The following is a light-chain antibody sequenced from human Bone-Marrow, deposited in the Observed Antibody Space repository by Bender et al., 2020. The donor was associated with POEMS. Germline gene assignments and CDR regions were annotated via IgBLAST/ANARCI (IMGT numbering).Light chain of an antibody. CDR2: EDT. J-gene: IGLJ3*02. CDR1: DNDLRFYFL. V-gene: IGLV2-14*02. CDR3: CTYRSDIWV. Sequence: QSALTQPASVSGSPGQSITISCTATDNDLRFYFLVSWYQHLPGKAPRVILYEDTKRPSGVSDRFSGSKSANTASLTISGLQPEDEADYYCCTYRSDIWVFGGGTKVTVL.